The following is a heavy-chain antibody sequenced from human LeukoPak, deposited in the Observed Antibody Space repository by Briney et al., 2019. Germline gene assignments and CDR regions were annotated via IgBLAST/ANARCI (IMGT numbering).Heavy chain of an antibody. CDR3: AKGIAAAGPDAFDI. V-gene: IGHV3-30*18. J-gene: IGHJ3*02. CDR2: ISYEGYKK. D-gene: IGHD6-13*01. CDR1: GFTFSSYG. Sequence: GGSLTLSCAPSGFTFSSYGMQWVRQAPDRGREWVAVISYEGYKKYYADSVEGRFTLPRDNPKHTLYTQINSERGEHTAVYLCAKGIAAAGPDAFDIWGQGTMVTVSS.